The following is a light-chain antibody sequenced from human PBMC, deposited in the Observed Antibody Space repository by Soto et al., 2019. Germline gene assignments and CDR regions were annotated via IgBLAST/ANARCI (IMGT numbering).Light chain of an antibody. CDR2: GAS. CDR1: QSVNSN. V-gene: IGKV3-15*01. Sequence: EIVMTQSPATLSVSPGERAALSCRASQSVNSNFAWYQQKPGQAPRLLIYGASTRATDIPARFSGSGSGTEVTLTISSLQSEDFAVYCCQQYNNWPYTFGQGTKLEIK. J-gene: IGKJ2*01. CDR3: QQYNNWPYT.